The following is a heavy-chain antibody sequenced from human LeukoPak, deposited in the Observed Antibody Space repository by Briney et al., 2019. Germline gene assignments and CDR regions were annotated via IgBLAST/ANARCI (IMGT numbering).Heavy chain of an antibody. J-gene: IGHJ4*02. D-gene: IGHD4-23*01. Sequence: TGGSLRLSCAASGFTFSNYWMSWVRQAPEKGLEWVANIKQDGSEKFYVDSVKGRFTISRDNAKNSLYLQMNSPRAEDTAVYYCASLYDYGGNSDFDYWGQGTLVTVSS. V-gene: IGHV3-7*01. CDR2: IKQDGSEK. CDR3: ASLYDYGGNSDFDY. CDR1: GFTFSNYW.